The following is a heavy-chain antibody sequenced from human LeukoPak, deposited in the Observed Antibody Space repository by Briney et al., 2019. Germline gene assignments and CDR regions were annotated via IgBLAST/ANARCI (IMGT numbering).Heavy chain of an antibody. V-gene: IGHV4-59*01. D-gene: IGHD2-2*01. CDR1: GGSISSYY. CDR2: IYYSGST. CDR3: ARVGTSYTYGMDV. J-gene: IGHJ6*02. Sequence: PSETLSLTCTVSGGSISSYYWSWIRQPPGKGLEWIGYIYYSGSTSYNPSLKSRVTISVDTSKNQFSLKLSSVTAADTAVYYCARVGTSYTYGMDVWGQGTTVTVSS.